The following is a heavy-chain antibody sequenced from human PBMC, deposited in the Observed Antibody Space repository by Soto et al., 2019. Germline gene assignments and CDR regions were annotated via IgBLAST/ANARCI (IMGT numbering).Heavy chain of an antibody. D-gene: IGHD1-7*01. J-gene: IGHJ5*02. CDR1: GFTFSSYG. CDR3: ARDRDWNYGLNWFDP. Sequence: QVQLVESGGGVVQPGRSLRLSCAASGFTFSSYGMHWVRQAPGKGLEWVAVIWYDGSNKYYADSVKGRFTISRDNSKNTLYLQMNSLRAEDTAVYYCARDRDWNYGLNWFDPWGQGTLVTVSS. CDR2: IWYDGSNK. V-gene: IGHV3-33*01.